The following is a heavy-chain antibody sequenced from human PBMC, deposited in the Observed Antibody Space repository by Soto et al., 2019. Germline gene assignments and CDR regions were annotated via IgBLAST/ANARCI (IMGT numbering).Heavy chain of an antibody. CDR1: GFTVSSNY. Sequence: EVQLVESGGGLVQPGGSLRLSCAASGFTVSSNYMSWVRQAPGKGLEWVSVIYSGGSTYYADSVKGRFTISRDNSKNTLYLKMNSLRAEDTVVYYCATALRYFDWLLPPLLLDYWGQNLGHGLL. CDR2: IYSGGST. D-gene: IGHD3-9*01. V-gene: IGHV3-66*01. J-gene: IGHJ4*01. CDR3: ATALRYFDWLLPPLLLDY.